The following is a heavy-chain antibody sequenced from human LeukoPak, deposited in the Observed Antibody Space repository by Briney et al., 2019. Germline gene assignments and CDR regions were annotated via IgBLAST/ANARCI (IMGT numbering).Heavy chain of an antibody. CDR3: ARDYSSGLAVAGIGYN. J-gene: IGHJ4*02. CDR2: INAYNGNT. D-gene: IGHD6-19*01. Sequence: ASVKVSCKASGYTFTSYGFSWVRQAPGQGLEWMGWINAYNGNTNYAEKLQGRVTMTTDTSTSTAYMELRSLRSDDTAVYYCARDYSSGLAVAGIGYNWGQGTLVTVSS. V-gene: IGHV1-18*01. CDR1: GYTFTSYG.